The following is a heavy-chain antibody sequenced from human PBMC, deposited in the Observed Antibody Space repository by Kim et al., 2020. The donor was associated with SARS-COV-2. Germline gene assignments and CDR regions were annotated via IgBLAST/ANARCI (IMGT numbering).Heavy chain of an antibody. J-gene: IGHJ4*02. CDR3: ASHRGYCSNYNCPFYD. CDR2: ITGEGDGT. Sequence: GGSLRLSCSTSGFPASLFAMSWVRQAPGKGLEWISVITGEGDGTSYADSVKGRYTMSRDNSKNTIFLQMNNLRAEDTALYYCASHRGYCSNYNCPFYDWGQGTLVTVSS. D-gene: IGHD2-2*01. CDR1: GFPASLFA. V-gene: IGHV3-23*01.